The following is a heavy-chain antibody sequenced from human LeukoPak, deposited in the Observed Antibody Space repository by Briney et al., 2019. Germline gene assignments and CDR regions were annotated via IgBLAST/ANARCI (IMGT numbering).Heavy chain of an antibody. CDR1: GFTFSSYA. Sequence: GGSLRLSCAASGFTFSSYAMGWGRQAPGKGLEWGSAISGSGGSTYYADSVKGRFTISRDNSKNTLYLQMNSLRAEDTAVYYCAKGTRYYYDSSGSFDYWGQGTLVTVSS. V-gene: IGHV3-23*01. CDR2: ISGSGGST. D-gene: IGHD3-22*01. CDR3: AKGTRYYYDSSGSFDY. J-gene: IGHJ4*02.